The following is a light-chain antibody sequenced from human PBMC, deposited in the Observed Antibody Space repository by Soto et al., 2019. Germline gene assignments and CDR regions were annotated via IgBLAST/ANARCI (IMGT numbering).Light chain of an antibody. V-gene: IGKV1-5*01. CDR1: QSINNW. CDR2: EAS. CDR3: QHYNSYTAVT. J-gene: IGKJ3*01. Sequence: DIQMTQSPSTLYASIGDRVTITCRASQSINNWLAWYQQKTGKAPKRLIYEASSLERGVPSRFSGSGSGTEFTLTISSQLPDDIATYYCQHYNSYTAVTFSRATKVDF.